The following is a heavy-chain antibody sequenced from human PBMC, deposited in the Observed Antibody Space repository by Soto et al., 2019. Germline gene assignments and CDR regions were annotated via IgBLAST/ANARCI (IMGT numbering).Heavy chain of an antibody. V-gene: IGHV3-30-3*01. D-gene: IGHD6-13*01. CDR3: AREPAAEVDY. Sequence: QVQLVESGGGVVQPGRSLRLSCAASGFTFSSYAMHWVRQAPGMGLEWVAVISYDGSNKYYADSVKGRFTISRDNSKNTLYLQMNSLRAEDTAVYYCAREPAAEVDYWGQGTLVTVSS. CDR1: GFTFSSYA. J-gene: IGHJ4*02. CDR2: ISYDGSNK.